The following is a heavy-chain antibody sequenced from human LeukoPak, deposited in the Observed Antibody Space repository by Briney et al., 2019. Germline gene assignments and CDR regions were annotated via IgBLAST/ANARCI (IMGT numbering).Heavy chain of an antibody. Sequence: GGSLRLSCAASGFTFNNYWMHWVRQAPGKGLVWVSRINIDGTSTNYADSVKGRFTISRDNAKNTLYLQMNSLRAEDTAMYYCASGGGATRSGYAFDMWGQGTMVTVSS. D-gene: IGHD1-26*01. CDR2: INIDGTST. J-gene: IGHJ3*02. CDR1: GFTFNNYW. CDR3: ASGGGATRSGYAFDM. V-gene: IGHV3-74*01.